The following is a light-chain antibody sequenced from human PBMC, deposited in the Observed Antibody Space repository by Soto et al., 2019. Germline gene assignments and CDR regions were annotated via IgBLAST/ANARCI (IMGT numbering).Light chain of an antibody. CDR3: AAWDDSLNGRYV. CDR1: SSNIGSNT. CDR2: SNN. Sequence: QLVLTQPPSASGTPGQRVTISCSGSSSNIGSNTVNWYQQLPGTAPKLLMYSNNQRPSGVPDRFSGSKSGTSASLAISGLQSEDEADYYCAAWDDSLNGRYVFGTGTKLTVL. J-gene: IGLJ1*01. V-gene: IGLV1-44*01.